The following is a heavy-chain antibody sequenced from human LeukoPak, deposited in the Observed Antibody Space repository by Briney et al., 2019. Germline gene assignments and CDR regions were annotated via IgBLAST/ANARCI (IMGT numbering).Heavy chain of an antibody. D-gene: IGHD3-10*01. CDR2: IILNSGGT. CDR1: GYTFIDYH. V-gene: IGHV1-2*02. J-gene: IGHJ4*02. Sequence: ASVKVSCKASGYTFIDYHIHWVRQAPGQGLEWMGRIILNSGGTDYAQKFQGRVTMTRDTSINTAYMELNSLRSDDTAVYHCARDSSYFGGSDYWGQGTLVTVSS. CDR3: ARDSSYFGGSDY.